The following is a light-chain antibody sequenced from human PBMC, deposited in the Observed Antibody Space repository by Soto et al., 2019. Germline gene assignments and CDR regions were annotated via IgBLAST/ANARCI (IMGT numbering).Light chain of an antibody. CDR2: GST. CDR1: SSNIGAGYD. CDR3: QSYDSRLSSVV. Sequence: QSVLTQPPSVSGAPGQRVTISCTGSSSNIGAGYDVHWYQQLPGTAPKLLIYGSTNRPSGVPDRFSGSKSGTSASLAVTGLQAEDEADYYCQSYDSRLSSVVFGGGTQLTVL. J-gene: IGLJ2*01. V-gene: IGLV1-40*01.